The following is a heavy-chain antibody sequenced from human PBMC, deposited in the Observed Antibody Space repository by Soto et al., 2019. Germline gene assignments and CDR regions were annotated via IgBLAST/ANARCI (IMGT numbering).Heavy chain of an antibody. J-gene: IGHJ4*02. V-gene: IGHV3-30-3*01. D-gene: IGHD6-13*01. CDR2: ISYDGSNK. Sequence: QVQLVESGGGVVQPGRSLRLSCAASGFTFSSYAMHWVRQAPGKGLEWVAAISYDGSNKYYADSVKGRFTISRDNSKNALDLQVNGRRAVEKGGYFWASEGVGGSGWSRGDVDYWGRGTLVSVAS. CDR1: GFTFSSYA. CDR3: ASEGVGGSGWSRGDVDY.